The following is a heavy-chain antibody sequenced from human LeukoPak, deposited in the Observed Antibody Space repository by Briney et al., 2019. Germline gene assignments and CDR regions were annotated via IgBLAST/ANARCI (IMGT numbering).Heavy chain of an antibody. D-gene: IGHD2-21*02. J-gene: IGHJ4*02. CDR1: RFTFSSYD. Sequence: GGSLRLSCAASRFTFSSYDMHWVRQAPGKGLEWVAIISYDATNKYYADSVKGRFTISRDNSKNTLYLQMGSLRAEDTAVYYCAKDDGPTVVATAKFHYWGQGTLVTVSS. CDR2: ISYDATNK. V-gene: IGHV3-30*18. CDR3: AKDDGPTVVATAKFHY.